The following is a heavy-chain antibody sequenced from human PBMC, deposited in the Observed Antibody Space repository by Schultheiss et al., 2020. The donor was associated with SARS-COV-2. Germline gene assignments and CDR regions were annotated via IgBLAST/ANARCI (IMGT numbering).Heavy chain of an antibody. J-gene: IGHJ4*02. CDR1: GGSISSGGYS. V-gene: IGHV4-61*02. Sequence: SQTLSLTCAVSGGSISSGGYSWSWIRQPAGKGLEWIGRIYTSGSTNYNPSLKSRVTISVDTSKNQFSLKLSSVTAADTAVYYCARDPLGYFDYWGQGTLVTVSS. CDR2: IYTSGST. CDR3: ARDPLGYFDY.